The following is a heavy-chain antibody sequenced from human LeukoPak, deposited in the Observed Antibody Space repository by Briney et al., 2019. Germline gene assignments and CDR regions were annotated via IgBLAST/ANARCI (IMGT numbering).Heavy chain of an antibody. Sequence: GGFLRLSCAASGFTFSSYSMNWVRQAPGRGLEWVSSISSSSSYIYYADSVKGRFTISRDNAKNSLYLQMNSLRAEDTAVYYCARVSSIAAAFDIWGQGTTVTVS. CDR2: ISSSSSYI. CDR3: ARVSSIAAAFDI. V-gene: IGHV3-21*01. D-gene: IGHD6-6*01. J-gene: IGHJ3*02. CDR1: GFTFSSYS.